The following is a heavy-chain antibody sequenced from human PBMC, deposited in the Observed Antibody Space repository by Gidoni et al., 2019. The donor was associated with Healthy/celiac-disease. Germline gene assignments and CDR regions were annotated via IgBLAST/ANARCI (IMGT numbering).Heavy chain of an antibody. Sequence: QLQLQESGPGLVKPSETLSLTCPVSGGSISSSSYYWGWIRQPPGKGLEWIGSIYYSGSTYYNPSLKSRVTISVDTSKNQFSLKLSSVTAADTAVYYCARQVPPWDTAMDYGMDVWGQGTTVTVSS. J-gene: IGHJ6*02. V-gene: IGHV4-39*01. CDR3: ARQVPPWDTAMDYGMDV. CDR1: GGSISSSSYY. CDR2: IYYSGST. D-gene: IGHD5-18*01.